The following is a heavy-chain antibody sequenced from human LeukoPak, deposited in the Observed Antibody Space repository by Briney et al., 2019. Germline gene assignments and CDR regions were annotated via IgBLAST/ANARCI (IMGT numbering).Heavy chain of an antibody. V-gene: IGHV3-74*03. CDR2: MSTDGSST. D-gene: IGHD2-8*01. CDR3: TRGAHVLMVYAPFDY. J-gene: IGHJ4*02. Sequence: GGSLRLSCGASGFTFSSYWMHWVRQAPGKGLVWVSSMSTDGSSTTYAESVRGRFTISRDNAKNTLYLQMNSLRAEDTAVYYCTRGAHVLMVYAPFDYWGQGTLVTVSS. CDR1: GFTFSSYW.